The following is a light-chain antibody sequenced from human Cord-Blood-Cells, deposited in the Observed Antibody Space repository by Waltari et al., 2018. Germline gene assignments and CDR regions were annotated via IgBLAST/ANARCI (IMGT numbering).Light chain of an antibody. CDR1: QSVGSY. CDR3: QRRSNWRFT. Sequence: EIVLTQSPATLSLSPGERATLACRASQSVGSYLAWYQQKPGQAPRLLIYDASNRATGIPARFSGSGSGTDLTLTISSLGPQDFAVYYCQRRSNWRFTYGPGTKVDIK. J-gene: IGKJ3*01. CDR2: DAS. V-gene: IGKV3-11*01.